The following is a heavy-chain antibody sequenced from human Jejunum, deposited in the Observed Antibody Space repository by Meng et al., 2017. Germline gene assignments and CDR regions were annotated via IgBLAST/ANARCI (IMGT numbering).Heavy chain of an antibody. CDR1: GGSISSSNW. CDR2: IYHSGTT. J-gene: IGHJ3*01. V-gene: IGHV4-4*02. CDR3: TRARVLRSFDWLPSRDGFDV. Sequence: QAQLTGRGPSQGRPWWTLSHTCDVPGGSISSSNWWSWVRQPPGKGLDWIGEIYHSGTTNYNPSLNSRVAISLDKSKNQFSLQLSSVTAADTAVYYCTRARVLRSFDWLPSRDGFDVWGQGTMVTVSS. D-gene: IGHD3-9*01.